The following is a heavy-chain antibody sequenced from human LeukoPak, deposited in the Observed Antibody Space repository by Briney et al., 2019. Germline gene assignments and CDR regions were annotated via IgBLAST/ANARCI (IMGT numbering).Heavy chain of an antibody. Sequence: GSLRLSCAASGFTFSTYWMHWVRRAPGRGLVWVSRISTDGSVTSYADSVKGRFTISRDNAKNTMYLQMNSLRAEDTAVYYCARIGGSGSYSGHYFDHWGQETLVTVPS. D-gene: IGHD3-10*01. CDR1: GFTFSTYW. CDR2: ISTDGSVT. V-gene: IGHV3-74*01. J-gene: IGHJ4*02. CDR3: ARIGGSGSYSGHYFDH.